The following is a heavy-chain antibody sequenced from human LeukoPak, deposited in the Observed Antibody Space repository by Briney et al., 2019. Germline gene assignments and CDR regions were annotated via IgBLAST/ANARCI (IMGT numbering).Heavy chain of an antibody. J-gene: IGHJ4*02. CDR2: ISWDGGST. CDR3: AKAKHPYGSGSYPFDY. Sequence: PGGSLRLSCAASGFTFDDYAMHWVRQAPGKGLEWVSLISWDGGSTYYADSVKGRFTISRDNSKNSLYLQMNSLRAEDTALYYCAKAKHPYGSGSYPFDYWGQGTLVTVSS. V-gene: IGHV3-43D*03. CDR1: GFTFDDYA. D-gene: IGHD3-10*01.